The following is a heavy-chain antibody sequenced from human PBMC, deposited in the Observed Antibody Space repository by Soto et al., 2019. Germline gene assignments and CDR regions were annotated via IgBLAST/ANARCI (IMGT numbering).Heavy chain of an antibody. CDR3: ARGYRSRYRFFQH. CDR2: TYYRSKWYH. J-gene: IGHJ1*01. CDR1: GDSVSSNSAA. D-gene: IGHD6-13*01. V-gene: IGHV6-1*01. Sequence: PPQTLSLTCAISGDSVSSNSAAGNWSRPHASRGLEWLGRTYYRSKWYHAYPLAVKPPITINPDTSKHQTSLQPNSLTPRHPAVYYCARGYRSRYRFFQHWGQGTLVTVSS.